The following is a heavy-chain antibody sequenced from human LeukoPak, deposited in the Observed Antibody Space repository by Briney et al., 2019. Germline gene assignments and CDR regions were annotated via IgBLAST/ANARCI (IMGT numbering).Heavy chain of an antibody. V-gene: IGHV1-2*02. CDR3: ARAGARNYYDSSGSFDY. CDR2: VKPNSGGT. J-gene: IGHJ4*02. D-gene: IGHD3-22*01. CDR1: GYTFTGYY. Sequence: APVTGSCTASGYTFTGYYMHWVRPAPGQGVGWVGWVKPNSGGTNYAQKLQGRVTMTRDTSISTAYMELSRLRSDDTAVYYCARAGARNYYDSSGSFDYWGQGTLVTVSS.